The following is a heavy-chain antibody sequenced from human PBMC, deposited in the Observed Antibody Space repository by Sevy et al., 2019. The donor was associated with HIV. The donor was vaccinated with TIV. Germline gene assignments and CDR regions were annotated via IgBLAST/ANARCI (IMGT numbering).Heavy chain of an antibody. CDR3: ATARGPHYYDSSGYYYDGYYYGMDV. CDR1: GFTFSSYG. V-gene: IGHV3-30*03. D-gene: IGHD3-22*01. CDR2: ISYDGSNK. J-gene: IGHJ6*02. Sequence: GESLKISGAASGFTFSSYGMHWVRQAPGKGLEWVAVISYDGSNKYYADSVKGRFTISRDNSKNTLYLQMNSLRAEDTAVYYCATARGPHYYDSSGYYYDGYYYGMDVWGQGTTVTVSS.